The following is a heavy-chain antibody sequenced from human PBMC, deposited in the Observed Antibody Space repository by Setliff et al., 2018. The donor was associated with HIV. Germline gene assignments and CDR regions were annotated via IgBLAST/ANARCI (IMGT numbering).Heavy chain of an antibody. Sequence: GGSLRLSCAAAGFTFSDYYMSWIRQAPGKGLEWVSYITGSSSYTNYADSVKGRFTISRGNAKNSLYLQMNSLRAEDTAVYYCARVMIGYSYGYQWDYYHYYMDVWGKGTTVTVSS. J-gene: IGHJ6*03. CDR3: ARVMIGYSYGYQWDYYHYYMDV. D-gene: IGHD5-18*01. V-gene: IGHV3-11*05. CDR2: ITGSSSYT. CDR1: GFTFSDYY.